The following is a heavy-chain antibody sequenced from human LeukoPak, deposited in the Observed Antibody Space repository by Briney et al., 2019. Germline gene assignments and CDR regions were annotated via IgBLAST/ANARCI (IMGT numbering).Heavy chain of an antibody. CDR2: INPDGSNT. Sequence: GGSLRLSCAASGFTFSNYWMHWVRQDPGKGLVWVSYINPDGSNTNYADSVKGRFTISRDNAKNALYLQMNSLRAEDTAVYYCAKDLHYGSADYWGQGTLVTVSS. CDR1: GFTFSNYW. D-gene: IGHD3-10*01. CDR3: AKDLHYGSADY. J-gene: IGHJ4*02. V-gene: IGHV3-74*01.